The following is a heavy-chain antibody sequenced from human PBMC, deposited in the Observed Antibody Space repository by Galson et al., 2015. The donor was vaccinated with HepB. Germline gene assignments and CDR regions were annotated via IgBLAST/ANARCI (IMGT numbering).Heavy chain of an antibody. V-gene: IGHV3-7*03. D-gene: IGHD2-21*02. CDR1: GFSFSNYW. CDR2: IKQDGSEK. Sequence: SLRLSCAASGFSFSNYWMSWVRQAPGKGLEWVANIKQDGSEKYYVDSVKGRFTISRDNAKNSMYLQMNSLRAEDTAVYYCARDLCGGDCSPNDAFDIWGRGTMVTVSS. J-gene: IGHJ3*02. CDR3: ARDLCGGDCSPNDAFDI.